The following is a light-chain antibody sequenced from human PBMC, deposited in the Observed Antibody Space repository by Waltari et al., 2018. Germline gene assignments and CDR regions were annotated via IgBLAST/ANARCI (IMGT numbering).Light chain of an antibody. Sequence: QSALTQPPSASGSPGQSVTISCPGTSSAVGGYNYVSWYQQHPGKAPKLMIYEVSQRPSGVPDRFSGSKSGDTASLTVSGLQAEDEADYYCSSFAGTNNFVVFGGGTKLTV. J-gene: IGLJ2*01. CDR2: EVS. CDR3: SSFAGTNNFVV. CDR1: SSAVGGYNY. V-gene: IGLV2-8*01.